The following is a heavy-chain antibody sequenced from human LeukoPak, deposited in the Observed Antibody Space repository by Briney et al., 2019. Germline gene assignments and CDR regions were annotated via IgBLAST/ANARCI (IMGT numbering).Heavy chain of an antibody. CDR3: ARDRGSSGWYEFDY. CDR2: IKQDGSEK. J-gene: IGHJ4*02. Sequence: GGSLRLSCAASGFTSGSYWMSWVRQAPGKGLEWVANIKQDGSEKYYLDSVRGRFTISRDNAKNSLYLQMNSLRAEDTAVYYCARDRGSSGWYEFDYWGQGTLVTVSS. D-gene: IGHD6-19*01. CDR1: GFTSGSYW. V-gene: IGHV3-7*01.